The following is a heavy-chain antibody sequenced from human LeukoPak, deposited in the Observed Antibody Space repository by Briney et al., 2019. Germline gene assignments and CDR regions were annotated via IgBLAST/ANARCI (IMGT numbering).Heavy chain of an antibody. D-gene: IGHD1-26*01. CDR2: INSDGSDT. Sequence: GGSLRVSCSASGFIFTTYWMHWVREAPGKGLVWVARINSDGSDTYYADTVKGRFTISRDTSKNTVYLQMNSLRAEDTAVYYCTRDLVGATSDFWGQGTLVTVSS. CDR3: TRDLVGATSDF. J-gene: IGHJ4*02. V-gene: IGHV3-74*01. CDR1: GFIFTTYW.